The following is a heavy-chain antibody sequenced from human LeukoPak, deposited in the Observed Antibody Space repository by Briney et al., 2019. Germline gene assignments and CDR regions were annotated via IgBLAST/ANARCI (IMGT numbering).Heavy chain of an antibody. V-gene: IGHV3-30*03. CDR2: ISYDGSNK. D-gene: IGHD1-26*01. CDR3: ARHPGDFTGIVNYYYMDV. CDR1: GFTLSSYG. Sequence: GGSLRLSCAASGFTLSSYGMHWVRQGPGKGLEWVAIISYDGSNKYYGDSVKGRFTISRDNSKNTLFLQMNSLRPEDTAVYYCARHPGDFTGIVNYYYMDVWGKGTTVTVSS. J-gene: IGHJ6*03.